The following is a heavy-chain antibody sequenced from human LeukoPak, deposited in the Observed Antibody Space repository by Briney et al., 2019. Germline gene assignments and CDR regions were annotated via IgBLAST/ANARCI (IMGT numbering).Heavy chain of an antibody. V-gene: IGHV3-49*03. CDR2: IRSKAYGGTT. CDR3: TRSRGYGRFFNWFDP. J-gene: IGHJ5*02. CDR1: GFTFGDYA. Sequence: PGGSLRLSCTASGFTFGDYAMSWFRQAPGKGLEWVGFIRSKAYGGTTEYAASVKGRFTISRDDSKSIAYLQMNSLKTEDTAVYYCTRSRGYGRFFNWFDPWGQGTLATVSS. D-gene: IGHD3-3*01.